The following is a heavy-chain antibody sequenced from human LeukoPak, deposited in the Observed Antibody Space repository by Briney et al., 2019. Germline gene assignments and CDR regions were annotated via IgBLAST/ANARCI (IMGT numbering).Heavy chain of an antibody. J-gene: IGHJ6*02. CDR3: ARDLPSYDFWSGYWNGYGMDV. Sequence: GGSLRLSCAASGFTFGSYGIHWVRPAPGRGLEWVAVIWYDGNNKYYADSVKGRFTISRDNSKNTLYLQMNRLRAEDTAVYYCARDLPSYDFWSGYWNGYGMDVWGQGTTVTVSS. V-gene: IGHV3-33*01. CDR1: GFTFGSYG. D-gene: IGHD3-3*01. CDR2: IWYDGNNK.